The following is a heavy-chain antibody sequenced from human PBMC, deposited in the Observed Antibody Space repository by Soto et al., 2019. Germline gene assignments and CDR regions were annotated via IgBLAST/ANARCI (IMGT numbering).Heavy chain of an antibody. V-gene: IGHV3-11*01. D-gene: IGHD4-17*01. Sequence: GSLSLCCAASGFSFSDYYMSWIRQAPGKGLEWVSYISSSGSTIYYADSVKGRFTISRDNAKNSLYLQMNSLRAEDKAVYYCARDTVVFEYWGQGTLVTVSS. CDR3: ARDTVVFEY. CDR1: GFSFSDYY. CDR2: ISSSGSTI. J-gene: IGHJ4*02.